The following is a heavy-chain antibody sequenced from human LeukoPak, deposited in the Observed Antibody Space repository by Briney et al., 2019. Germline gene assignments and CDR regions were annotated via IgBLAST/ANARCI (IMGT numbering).Heavy chain of an antibody. CDR2: MGGSGGYT. J-gene: IGHJ5*02. Sequence: QSGGSLRLSCAASGFTFSSYAMSWVRQTPRKGLEWVSAMGGSGGYTYYADSVKGRFTISRDNSKNTLYLQMNSLRAEDTAVYYCAKVVPAAEDWFDPWGQGTLVTVSS. V-gene: IGHV3-23*01. CDR1: GFTFSSYA. CDR3: AKVVPAAEDWFDP. D-gene: IGHD2-2*01.